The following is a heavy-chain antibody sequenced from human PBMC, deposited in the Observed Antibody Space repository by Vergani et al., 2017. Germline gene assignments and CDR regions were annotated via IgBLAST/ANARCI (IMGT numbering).Heavy chain of an antibody. J-gene: IGHJ3*02. V-gene: IGHV5-51*01. CDR2: IYPGDSDT. CDR1: GYSFTSYW. CDR3: AXPRYCSGGSCYSTDAFDI. Sequence: EVQLVQSGAEVKKPGESLKISCKGSGYSFTSYWIGWVRQMPGKGLEWMGIIYPGDSDTRYSPSFQGQVTISADKSISTAYLQWSSLKASDTAMYYCAXPRYCSGGSCYSTDAFDIWGQGTMVTGSS. D-gene: IGHD2-15*01.